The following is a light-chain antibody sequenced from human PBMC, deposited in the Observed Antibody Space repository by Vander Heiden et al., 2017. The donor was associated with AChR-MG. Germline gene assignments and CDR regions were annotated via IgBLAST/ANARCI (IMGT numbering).Light chain of an antibody. V-gene: IGKV3-15*01. CDR3: QQYNNWPPYN. Sequence: EIVMTQSPATLSVSPGERATLSCRASQSVSSNLAWYQQRPGQAPRLIIYGASTRATGFPARFSGSGSGTEFTLTISSLQSEDFAVYYCQQYNNWPPYNFGQGTKLEIK. J-gene: IGKJ2*01. CDR2: GAS. CDR1: QSVSSN.